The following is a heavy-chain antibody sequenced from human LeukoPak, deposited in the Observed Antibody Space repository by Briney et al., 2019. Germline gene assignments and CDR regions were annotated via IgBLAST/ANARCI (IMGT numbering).Heavy chain of an antibody. Sequence: SQTLSLACTVSGGSISSGGYYSSWLRQHPGKGLEWIEYIYYSGSTYYHPSLKTRFTISVDTSKNQFSLKLSSVTAADTAVYYCARGEGYSGYDYFDYWGQGTLVTVSS. CDR3: ARGEGYSGYDYFDY. CDR2: IYYSGST. D-gene: IGHD5-12*01. J-gene: IGHJ4*02. V-gene: IGHV4-31*03. CDR1: GGSISSGGYY.